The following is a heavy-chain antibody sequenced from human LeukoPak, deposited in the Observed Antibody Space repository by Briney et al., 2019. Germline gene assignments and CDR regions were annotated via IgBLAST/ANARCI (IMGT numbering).Heavy chain of an antibody. Sequence: GESLKISCKGSGYSFTSYWIGWVRQMPGKGLEWMGSICPDDSDTRYNPSFEGQVTISADKSSSTAYLQWSSLKASDTGMYYCARGGNHDYYYYYMDVWGKGTTITVSS. D-gene: IGHD1-14*01. V-gene: IGHV5-51*01. CDR2: ICPDDSDT. CDR3: ARGGNHDYYYYYMDV. CDR1: GYSFTSYW. J-gene: IGHJ6*03.